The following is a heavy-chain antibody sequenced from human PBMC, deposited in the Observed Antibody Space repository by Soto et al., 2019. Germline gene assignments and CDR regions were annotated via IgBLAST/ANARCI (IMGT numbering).Heavy chain of an antibody. D-gene: IGHD4-17*01. J-gene: IGHJ5*02. CDR3: VKDDLGRRWCPTNWFDP. CDR1: GFTFSSYA. Sequence: PGGSLRLSCSASGFTFSSYAMHWVRQAPGKGLEYVSAISSNGGSTYYADSVKGRFTISRDNSKNTLYIQMSSLRAEDTAVSYCVKDDLGRRWCPTNWFDPWGQGTLVTVSS. CDR2: ISSNGGST. V-gene: IGHV3-64D*06.